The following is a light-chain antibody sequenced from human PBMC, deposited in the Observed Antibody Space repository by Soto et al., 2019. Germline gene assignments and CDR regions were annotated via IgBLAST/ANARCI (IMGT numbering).Light chain of an antibody. CDR1: QSITNY. J-gene: IGKJ1*01. V-gene: IGKV1-39*01. CDR3: QQSYSTPWT. CDR2: GAC. Sequence: DIQMTHSPPSLSASVGARVTSTCRASQSITNYLNWYEQKPGKAHQRLIYGACTLQNGVPSRFSGHGSGTDFSLTISSLQPEDFATYYCQQSYSTPWTLGQGTKVEIK.